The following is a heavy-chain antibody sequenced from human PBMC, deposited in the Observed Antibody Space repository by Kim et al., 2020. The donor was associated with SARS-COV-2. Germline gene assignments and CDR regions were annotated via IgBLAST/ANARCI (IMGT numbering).Heavy chain of an antibody. D-gene: IGHD3-22*01. V-gene: IGHV4-39*01. J-gene: IGHJ4*02. CDR3: ARHETYYDSSGYPDY. CDR2: IYYSGST. CDR1: GGSISSSSYY. Sequence: SETLSLTCTVSGGSISSSSYYWGWIRQPPGKGLEWIGSIYYSGSTYYNPSLKSRVTISVDTSKNQFSLKLSSVTAADTAVYYCARHETYYDSSGYPDYWGQGTLVTVSS.